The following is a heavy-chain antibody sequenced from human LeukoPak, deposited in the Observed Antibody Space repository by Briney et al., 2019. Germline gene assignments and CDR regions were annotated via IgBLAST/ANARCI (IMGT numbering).Heavy chain of an antibody. J-gene: IGHJ4*02. CDR1: GFTFSHYA. CDR2: ISYDGSHQ. CDR3: ARARNGTLKY. D-gene: IGHD1-26*01. Sequence: GGSLRLSCAASGFTFSHYAMHWVRQAPGKGLEWVAVISYDGSHQYSADSVKGRLTISRDNSRHTLFLQMNSLRPEDTAVYYCARARNGTLKYWGQGTLVTVAS. V-gene: IGHV3-30*01.